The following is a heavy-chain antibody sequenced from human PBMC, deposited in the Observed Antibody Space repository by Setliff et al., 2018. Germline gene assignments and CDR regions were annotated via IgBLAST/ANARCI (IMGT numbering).Heavy chain of an antibody. CDR3: ARGRRFGEYWFDP. D-gene: IGHD3-10*01. CDR2: INAGNGHT. J-gene: IGHJ5*02. V-gene: IGHV1-3*03. CDR1: GYTFTTYA. Sequence: ASVKVSCKASGYTFTTYAIHWVRQAPGQRLEWMGWINAGNGHTKYSQEFQGRVTIRSDTATSTAYMQLSSLRSEDTAVYYCARGRRFGEYWFDPWGQGTLVTVSS.